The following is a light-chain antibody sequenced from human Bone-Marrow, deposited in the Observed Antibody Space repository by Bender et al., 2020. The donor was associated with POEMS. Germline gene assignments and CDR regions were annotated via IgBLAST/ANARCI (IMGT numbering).Light chain of an antibody. J-gene: IGLJ3*02. V-gene: IGLV2-23*01. CDR3: CSYAGSRVWV. Sequence: QSALTQPASVSGSPGQSITISCTGTTSDVGTYNLVSCYQQHPGTAPKLIIYEATKRPSGLSNRFSGSKSGNTASLTVSGLQAEDEADYYCCSYAGSRVWVFGGGTKLTVL. CDR1: TSDVGTYNL. CDR2: EAT.